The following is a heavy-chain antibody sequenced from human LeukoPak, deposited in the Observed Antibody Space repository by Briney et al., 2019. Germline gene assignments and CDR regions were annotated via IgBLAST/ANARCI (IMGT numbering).Heavy chain of an antibody. CDR1: GFTFSSYA. V-gene: IGHV3-23*01. D-gene: IGHD3-10*01. J-gene: IGHJ4*02. Sequence: GGSLRLSCAASGFTFSSYAMSWVRQAPGKGLEWVSAIIGSGGSTYYADSVKGRFTIAIDNSKNTLYLQMNSLSAEATALYYCANYGSAYYLDYWGPGTPVTASS. CDR2: IIGSGGST. CDR3: ANYGSAYYLDY.